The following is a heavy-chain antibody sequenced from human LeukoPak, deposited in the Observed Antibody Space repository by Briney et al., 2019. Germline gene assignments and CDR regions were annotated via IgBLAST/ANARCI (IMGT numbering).Heavy chain of an antibody. J-gene: IGHJ4*02. CDR2: IYHSGST. D-gene: IGHD5-18*01. Sequence: SQTLSLTCAVSGGSISSGGYSWSWIRQPPGEGLEWIGYIYHSGSTYYNPPLKSRVTISVDRSKNQFSLKLSSVTAADTAVYYCARTDTAWYYFDYWGQGTLVTVSS. CDR3: ARTDTAWYYFDY. CDR1: GGSISSGGYS. V-gene: IGHV4-30-2*01.